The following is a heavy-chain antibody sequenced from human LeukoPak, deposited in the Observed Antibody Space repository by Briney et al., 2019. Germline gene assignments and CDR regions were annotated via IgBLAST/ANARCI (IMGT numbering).Heavy chain of an antibody. CDR1: GCSISSYD. D-gene: IGHD5-18*01. V-gene: IGHV4-59*01. J-gene: IGHJ3*02. Sequence: KPSETLSLTCTASGCSISSYDWSWIRQAPGKRLEWIGYIYYSGSTSYNPSLESGLITTVNTTKNQIPLKLSYGTGADAAADYFARDLGVMVRAFDIWGQGTMVTVSS. CDR3: ARDLGVMVRAFDI. CDR2: IYYSGST.